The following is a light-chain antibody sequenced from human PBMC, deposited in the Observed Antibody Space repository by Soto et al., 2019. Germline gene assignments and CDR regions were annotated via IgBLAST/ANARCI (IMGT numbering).Light chain of an antibody. CDR2: EVS. V-gene: IGLV2-8*01. CDR1: SSDVGGYNY. Sequence: QSVLTQPPSASGSPGQSVTISCTGTSSDVGGYNYVSWYQQHPGKAPKLMIYEVSKRPSGVPDRFSGSKSGNTASLTVSGLQAEDEADYYCSSYTSSGTLYVFGTGTKVTVL. J-gene: IGLJ1*01. CDR3: SSYTSSGTLYV.